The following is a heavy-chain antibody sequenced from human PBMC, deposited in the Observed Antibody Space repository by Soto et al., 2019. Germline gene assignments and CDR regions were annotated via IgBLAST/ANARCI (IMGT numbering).Heavy chain of an antibody. V-gene: IGHV3-23*01. CDR1: GFTFSSYA. Sequence: EVQLLESGGGLVQPGGSLRLSCAASGFTFSSYAMSWVRQAPGKGLEWVSAISGSGGSTYYADSVKGRFTISRDNSKNTLYLQMNSLRAEDTAVYYCAKVPITVTTLEYYYYYYYMDVWGKGTTVTVS. J-gene: IGHJ6*03. CDR2: ISGSGGST. CDR3: AKVPITVTTLEYYYYYYYMDV. D-gene: IGHD4-17*01.